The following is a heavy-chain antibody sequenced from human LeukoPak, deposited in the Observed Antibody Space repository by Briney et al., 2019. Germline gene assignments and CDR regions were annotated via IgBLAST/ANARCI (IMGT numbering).Heavy chain of an antibody. Sequence: PGGSLRLSCAASGFTFSSYAMSWVRQAPGKGLEWVSAISGGGGSTYYADSVKGRFTISRDNSKNTLYLQMNSLRAEDTAVYYCAKDRLELLWFGELLYPSDYWGQGTLVTVSS. J-gene: IGHJ4*02. V-gene: IGHV3-23*01. CDR2: ISGGGGST. CDR3: AKDRLELLWFGELLYPSDY. D-gene: IGHD3-10*01. CDR1: GFTFSSYA.